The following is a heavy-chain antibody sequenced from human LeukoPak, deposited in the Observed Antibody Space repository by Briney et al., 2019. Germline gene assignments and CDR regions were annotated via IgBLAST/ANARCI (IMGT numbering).Heavy chain of an antibody. J-gene: IGHJ6*03. V-gene: IGHV1-69*13. CDR1: GGTFSSYA. CDR2: IIPIFGTA. D-gene: IGHD1-7*01. Sequence: SVKVSCKASGGTFSSYAISWVRQAPGQGLEWMGGIIPIFGTANYAQKFQGRVTITADESTSTAYMELSSLRSEDTAVYYCARGSITGTTGYYYYMDVWGKGTTVTVSS. CDR3: ARGSITGTTGYYYYMDV.